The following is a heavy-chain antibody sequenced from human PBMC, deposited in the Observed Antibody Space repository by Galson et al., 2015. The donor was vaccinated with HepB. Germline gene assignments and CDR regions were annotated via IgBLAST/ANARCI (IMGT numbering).Heavy chain of an antibody. V-gene: IGHV3-21*01. CDR3: AREGDFWSGYSKYNWFDP. CDR2: NSSSSSYI. D-gene: IGHD3-3*01. J-gene: IGHJ5*02. CDR1: GFTFSSYS. Sequence: SLRLSCAASGFTFSSYSMNWVRQAPGKGLEWVSSNSSSSSYIYYADSVKGRFTISRDNAKNSLYLQMNSLRAEDTAVYYCAREGDFWSGYSKYNWFDPWGQGTLVTVSS.